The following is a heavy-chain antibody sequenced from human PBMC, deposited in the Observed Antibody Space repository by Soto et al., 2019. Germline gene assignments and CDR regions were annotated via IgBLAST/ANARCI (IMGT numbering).Heavy chain of an antibody. J-gene: IGHJ3*02. V-gene: IGHV4-34*01. CDR2: INHSGST. CDR1: GGSFSGYY. CDR3: ARGVGREMITFGGAYDAFDI. D-gene: IGHD3-16*01. Sequence: SETLSLTCAVYGGSFSGYYWSWIRQPPGKGLEWIGEINHSGSTNYNPSLKSRVTISVDTSKNQFSLKLSSVTAADTAVYYCARGVGREMITFGGAYDAFDIWGQGTMVTVSS.